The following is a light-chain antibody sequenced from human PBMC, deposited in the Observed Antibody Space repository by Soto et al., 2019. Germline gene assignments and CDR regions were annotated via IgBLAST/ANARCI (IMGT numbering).Light chain of an antibody. CDR2: KAS. Sequence: DIQMTQSPSTLSGSVGDRVTITCRASQTISSWLAWYQQKPGKAPKPLIYKASTLKSGVPSRFSGSGSGTEFTLTISSLQPDDFATDYGQHYNSYSEAFGQGTKVELK. CDR1: QTISSW. J-gene: IGKJ1*01. CDR3: QHYNSYSEA. V-gene: IGKV1-5*03.